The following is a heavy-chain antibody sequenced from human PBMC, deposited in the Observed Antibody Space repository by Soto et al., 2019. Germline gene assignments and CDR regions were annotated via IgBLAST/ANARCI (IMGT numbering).Heavy chain of an antibody. V-gene: IGHV3-23*01. Sequence: EVQLLESGGGLVQPGGSLRLSCAASGFTFSSYAMRWVRQAPGKGLEWVSAISGSGYSTYYADSVKGRFTISRDNSKNTLYLQMNSLRAEDTAVYYCAKTLYYYDTSGYQWGQGTLVIVSS. CDR3: AKTLYYYDTSGYQ. J-gene: IGHJ4*02. CDR1: GFTFSSYA. D-gene: IGHD3-22*01. CDR2: ISGSGYST.